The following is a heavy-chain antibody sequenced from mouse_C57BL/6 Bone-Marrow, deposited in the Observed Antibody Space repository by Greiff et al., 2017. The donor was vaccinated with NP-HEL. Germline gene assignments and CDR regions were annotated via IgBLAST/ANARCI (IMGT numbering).Heavy chain of an antibody. D-gene: IGHD1-1*01. CDR3: ARPYYGSFPPEFAY. J-gene: IGHJ3*01. CDR1: GYTFTSYW. CDR2: IDPSDSYT. Sequence: QVQLKQPGAELVRPGTSVKLSCKASGYTFTSYWMHWVKQRPGQGLEWIGVIDPSDSYTNYNRKFKGKATLTVDTSSSTAYMQLSSLTSEDSAVYYCARPYYGSFPPEFAYWGQGTLVTVSA. V-gene: IGHV1-59*01.